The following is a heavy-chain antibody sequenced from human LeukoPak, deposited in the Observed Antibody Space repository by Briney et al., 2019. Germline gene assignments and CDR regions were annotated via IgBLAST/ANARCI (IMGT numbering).Heavy chain of an antibody. Sequence: GSLRLSCAASGFTFSSYWMSWLRQPPGKGLEWVGEINHRGSTNYNPSLKSRVTISVDTSKNQFSLKLSSVTAADTAVYYCARGLRQLVRSWHYWGQGTLVTVSS. CDR1: GFTFSSYW. J-gene: IGHJ4*02. V-gene: IGHV4-34*01. CDR2: INHRGST. CDR3: ARGLRQLVRSWHY. D-gene: IGHD6-6*01.